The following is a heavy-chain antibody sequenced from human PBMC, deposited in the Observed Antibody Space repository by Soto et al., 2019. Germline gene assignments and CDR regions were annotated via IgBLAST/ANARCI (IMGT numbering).Heavy chain of an antibody. J-gene: IGHJ4*02. D-gene: IGHD3-10*01. CDR1: GFTFSSYY. CDR2: VNGDGSEK. V-gene: IGHV3-7*01. Sequence: EVQRVESGGGLVQPGGSLRLSCAASGFTFSSYYMSWVRQAQGKGLEWVANVNGDGSEKYYVDSVKGRFTVSRDNAKNSLYLQMTSLRAEDTAVYYCAKGGGAGSDYWGQGTLVTVAS. CDR3: AKGGGAGSDY.